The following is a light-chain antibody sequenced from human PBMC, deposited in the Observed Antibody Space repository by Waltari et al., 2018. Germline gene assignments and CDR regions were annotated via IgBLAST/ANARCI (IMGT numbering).Light chain of an antibody. J-gene: IGLJ2*01. CDR3: HSRDTSSTRV. Sequence: SSELTQAPAVSVALGQTVRITCQGDSLRRYYTSWYQQRPGQAPILVLYGQNNRPSGIPDRFSGSISGNTASLTITGAQAEDEADYYCHSRDTSSTRVFGGGTRLTV. CDR2: GQN. V-gene: IGLV3-19*01. CDR1: SLRRYY.